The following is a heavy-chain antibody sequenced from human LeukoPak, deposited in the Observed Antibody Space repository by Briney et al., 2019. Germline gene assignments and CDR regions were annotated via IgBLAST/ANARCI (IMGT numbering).Heavy chain of an antibody. D-gene: IGHD6-19*01. CDR2: ISYDGSNK. V-gene: IGHV3-30-3*02. Sequence: PGGSLRLSCAASGFTFSSYAMHWVRQAPGKGLEWVAVISYDGSNKYYADSVKGRFTISRDNSKNTLYLQMNSLRAEDTAVYYCAKTYSSGWHGDDYWGQGTLVTVS. J-gene: IGHJ4*02. CDR1: GFTFSSYA. CDR3: AKTYSSGWHGDDY.